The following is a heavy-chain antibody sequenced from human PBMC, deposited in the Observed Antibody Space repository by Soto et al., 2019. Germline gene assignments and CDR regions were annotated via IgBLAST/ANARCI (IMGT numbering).Heavy chain of an antibody. D-gene: IGHD6-6*01. V-gene: IGHV4-59*01. CDR1: GGSISSYY. CDR2: IYYSGST. CDR3: ARGARFSIAARPLFDY. J-gene: IGHJ4*02. Sequence: ETLSLTCTVSGGSISSYYWSWIRQPPGKGLEWIGYIYYSGSTNYNPSLKSRVTISVDTSKNQFSLKLSSVTAADTAVYYCARGARFSIAARPLFDYWGQGTLVTVSS.